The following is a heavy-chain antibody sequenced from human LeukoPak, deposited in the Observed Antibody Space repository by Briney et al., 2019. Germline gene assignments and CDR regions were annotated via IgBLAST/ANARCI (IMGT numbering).Heavy chain of an antibody. CDR1: GFTFSSYW. CDR2: INTDGSST. CDR3: ARGATVVTPCDY. Sequence: GGSLRLSCAASGFTFSSYWMHWVRQAPGKGLVWVSRINTDGSSTSYADSVKGRFTISRDNAKNTLYLQMNSLRAEDTAVYYCARGATVVTPCDYWGQGTLVTVSS. D-gene: IGHD4-23*01. J-gene: IGHJ4*02. V-gene: IGHV3-74*01.